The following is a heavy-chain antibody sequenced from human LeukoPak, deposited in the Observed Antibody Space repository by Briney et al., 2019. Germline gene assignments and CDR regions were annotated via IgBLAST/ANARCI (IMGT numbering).Heavy chain of an antibody. CDR1: GFAFSGHY. CDR2: TRNKANSYTT. Sequence: PGGSLRLSCAASGFAFSGHYMDWVRQAPGKGLEWVGRTRNKANSYTTEYAASVKGRFTISRDYSKNSLYLQMNSLKTEDTAVYYCARASMRGSLYYFDYSGQGTLVTVSS. J-gene: IGHJ4*02. D-gene: IGHD1-26*01. CDR3: ARASMRGSLYYFDY. V-gene: IGHV3-72*01.